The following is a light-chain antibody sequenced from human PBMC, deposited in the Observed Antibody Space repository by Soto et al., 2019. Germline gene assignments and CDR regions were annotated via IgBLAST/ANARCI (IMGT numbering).Light chain of an antibody. CDR1: SSDVGSYNR. J-gene: IGLJ1*01. V-gene: IGLV2-18*02. CDR2: EVS. CDR3: SSYTSSSTFV. Sequence: QSVLTQPPSVSGSPGQSVTISCTGTSSDVGSYNRVCWYQQPPGTAPKLMIYEVSNRPPGVRDRFAGSKSGNTASLTISGLQAEDEADYYCSSYTSSSTFVFGAGTKLTVL.